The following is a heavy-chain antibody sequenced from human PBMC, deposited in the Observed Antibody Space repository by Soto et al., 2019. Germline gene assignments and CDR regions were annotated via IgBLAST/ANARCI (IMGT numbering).Heavy chain of an antibody. Sequence: QVQLVQSGGEVKKPGASVKVSCKASGYTFINHGISWVRQAPGQGLEWMGWISGHTGKTNYAQKFQGRATMTTDTSTSTAFLKLSSLRSDETAVYYCARDSFPLAYFLDYWGQGTLFSVSS. CDR3: ARDSFPLAYFLDY. CDR2: ISGHTGKT. V-gene: IGHV1-18*04. J-gene: IGHJ4*02. CDR1: GYTFINHG.